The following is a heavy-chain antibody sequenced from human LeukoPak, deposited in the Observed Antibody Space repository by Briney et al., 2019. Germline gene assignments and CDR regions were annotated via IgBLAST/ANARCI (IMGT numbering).Heavy chain of an antibody. J-gene: IGHJ4*02. Sequence: GGSLRLXCAASGFTCSSYWMYWVRRVPGKGLVSVSRINTDGTTTNYADSVQGRFTVSRDNAKSTLYLQMNCLRAEDTAVYFCTRDYCTGDSCFSGPGYWGQGTQVTVSS. CDR3: TRDYCTGDSCFSGPGY. V-gene: IGHV3-74*01. CDR1: GFTCSSYW. D-gene: IGHD2-15*01. CDR2: INTDGTTT.